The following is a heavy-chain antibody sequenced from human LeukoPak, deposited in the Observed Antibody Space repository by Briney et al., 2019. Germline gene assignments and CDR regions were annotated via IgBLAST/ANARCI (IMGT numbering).Heavy chain of an antibody. CDR3: ARRDSSGYEPEASLDY. Sequence: SETLSLTCTVSGYSISSGYYWGWIRQPPGKGLEWIGSIYHSGSTYYNPSLKSRVTISVDTSKNQFSLKLSSVTAADTAVYYCARRDSSGYEPEASLDYWGQGTLVTVSS. CDR2: IYHSGST. J-gene: IGHJ4*02. D-gene: IGHD3-22*01. CDR1: GYSISSGYY. V-gene: IGHV4-38-2*02.